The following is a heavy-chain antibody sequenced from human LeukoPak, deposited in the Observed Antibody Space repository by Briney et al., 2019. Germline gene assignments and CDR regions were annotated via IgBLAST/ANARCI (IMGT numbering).Heavy chain of an antibody. CDR1: GGTFSSYA. CDR3: ARNDYYDSSGYPY. J-gene: IGHJ4*02. D-gene: IGHD3-22*01. V-gene: IGHV1-69*04. CDR2: IIPILGIA. Sequence: EASVKVSCKASGGTFSSYAISWVRQAPGQGLEWMGRIIPILGIANYAQKFQGRVTTTADKSTSTAYMELSSLRSEDTAVYYCARNDYYDSSGYPYWGQGTLVTVSS.